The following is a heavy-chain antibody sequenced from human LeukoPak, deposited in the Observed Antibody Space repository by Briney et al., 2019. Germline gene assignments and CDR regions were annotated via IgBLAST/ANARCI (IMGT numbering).Heavy chain of an antibody. CDR3: ARDYEAGCTSTTCYDRFDY. V-gene: IGHV3-7*01. CDR1: GVTFRSYW. CDR2: KTQDGSEK. Sequence: GGSLRLSCVASGVTFRSYWKSWARQAPGKGLEWVANKTQDGSEKYYVDSVKGRFAISRDNAKNSLYLQMNSLRAEDTAVYYCARDYEAGCTSTTCYDRFDYWGQGTLVTVSS. J-gene: IGHJ4*02. D-gene: IGHD2-2*01.